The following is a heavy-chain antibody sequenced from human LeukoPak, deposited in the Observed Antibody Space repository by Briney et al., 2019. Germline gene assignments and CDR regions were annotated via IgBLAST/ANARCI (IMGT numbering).Heavy chain of an antibody. Sequence: SETLSLTCTVSGASISNSAYHWGWIRQPPGKGLEWIGSINYSAGTHYNPSLKSRVTISADKSKNQSSLKLSSVTAADTAVYYCARLWSTDCSGGTCPHQPNYWGQGTLVTVSS. J-gene: IGHJ4*02. D-gene: IGHD2-15*01. CDR1: GASISNSAYH. CDR3: ARLWSTDCSGGTCPHQPNY. V-gene: IGHV4-39*01. CDR2: INYSAGT.